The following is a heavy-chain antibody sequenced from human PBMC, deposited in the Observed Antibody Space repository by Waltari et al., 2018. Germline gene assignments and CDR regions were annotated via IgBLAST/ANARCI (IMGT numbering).Heavy chain of an antibody. J-gene: IGHJ6*02. CDR3: ARELGSRPKYSSGWRHKNYGMDV. CDR2: IYYSGST. Sequence: QVQLQESGPGLVKPSETLSLTCTVSGGSISSYYWSWIRQPPGKGLAWIGYIYYSGSTNYNPSLKSRVTISVDTSKNQFSLKLSSVTAADTAVYYCARELGSRPKYSSGWRHKNYGMDVWGQGTTVTVSS. D-gene: IGHD6-19*01. V-gene: IGHV4-59*01. CDR1: GGSISSYY.